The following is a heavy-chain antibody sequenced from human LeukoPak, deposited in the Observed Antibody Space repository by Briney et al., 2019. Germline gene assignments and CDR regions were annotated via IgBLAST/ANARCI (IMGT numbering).Heavy chain of an antibody. CDR2: INHSGST. D-gene: IGHD6-19*01. CDR1: GGSFSGYY. V-gene: IGHV4-34*01. CDR3: ARASIAVAGRRFGY. Sequence: SETLSLTCAVYGGSFSGYYWSWIRQPPGKGLEWIGEINHSGSTNYNPSLKSRVTISVDTSKNQFSLKLSSVTAADTAVYYCARASIAVAGRRFGYWGPGTLVTVSS. J-gene: IGHJ4*02.